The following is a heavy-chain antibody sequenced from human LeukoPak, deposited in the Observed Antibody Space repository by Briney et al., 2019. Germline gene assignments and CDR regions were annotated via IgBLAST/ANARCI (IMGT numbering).Heavy chain of an antibody. CDR3: ASKGYCSSTSCYAFDI. CDR2: IIPILGIA. V-gene: IGHV1-69*04. Sequence: ASVKVSCKASGGTFSSYAISWVRQAPGQGVEWMGRIIPILGIANYAQKLQGRVTITADKSTSTAYMELSSLRSEDTAVYYCASKGYCSSTSCYAFDIWGQGTMVTVSS. D-gene: IGHD2-2*01. CDR1: GGTFSSYA. J-gene: IGHJ3*02.